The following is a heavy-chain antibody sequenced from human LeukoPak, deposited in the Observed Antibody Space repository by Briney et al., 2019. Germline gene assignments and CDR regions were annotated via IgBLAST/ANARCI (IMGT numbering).Heavy chain of an antibody. CDR2: INAGNGNT. V-gene: IGHV1-3*01. CDR3: ARGVAAAGTAPGY. J-gene: IGHJ4*02. Sequence: ASVKVSCKVSGYTLTELSMHWVRQAPGQRLEWMGWINAGNGNTKYSQKFQGRVTITRDTSASTAYMELSSLRSEDTAVYYCARGVAAAGTAPGYWGQGTLVTVSS. CDR1: GYTLTELS. D-gene: IGHD6-13*01.